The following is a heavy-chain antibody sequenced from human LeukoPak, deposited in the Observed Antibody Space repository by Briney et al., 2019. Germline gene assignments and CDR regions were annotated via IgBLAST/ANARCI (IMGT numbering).Heavy chain of an antibody. CDR2: ISCNSGSI. CDR3: ETAYEILTGYYSPFDY. J-gene: IGHJ4*02. D-gene: IGHD3-9*01. CDR1: GITLDDYA. Sequence: GGSLRLSCAASGITLDDYAMHWVRQAPGKGLEWVSGISCNSGSIGYADSVKGRFTISRDNAKNSLYLQMNSLRAEDMAFYKYETAYEILTGYYSPFDYWGQGTLVTVSS. V-gene: IGHV3-9*03.